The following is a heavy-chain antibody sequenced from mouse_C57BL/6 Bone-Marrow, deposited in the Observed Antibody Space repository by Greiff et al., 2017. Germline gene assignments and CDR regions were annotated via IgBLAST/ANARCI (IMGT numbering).Heavy chain of an antibody. CDR1: GYTFTSYW. J-gene: IGHJ1*03. D-gene: IGHD1-1*01. CDR2: IYPGSGST. CDR3: AQIAYYYGSSYWYFDV. V-gene: IGHV1-55*01. Sequence: QVQLQQPGAELVKPGASVKMSCKASGYTFTSYWITWVKQRPGQGLEWIGDIYPGSGSTNYNEKFKSKATLTVDTSSSTAYMQLSSLTSEDSAVYDCAQIAYYYGSSYWYFDVWGTGTTVTVSS.